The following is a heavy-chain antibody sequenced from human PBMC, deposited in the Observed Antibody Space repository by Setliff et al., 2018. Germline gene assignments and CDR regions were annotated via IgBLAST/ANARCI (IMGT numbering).Heavy chain of an antibody. J-gene: IGHJ3*02. Sequence: PGGSLRLSCAASGFSFSNYAMSWVRQAPGKGLEWVSDISGSGDTKYYADSVKGRFTVSRDNSRNTLYVQMNSLRADDTGVYYCAFVHSGSYAFDIWGQGTVVTVSS. D-gene: IGHD1-26*01. V-gene: IGHV3-23*01. CDR1: GFSFSNYA. CDR3: AFVHSGSYAFDI. CDR2: ISGSGDTK.